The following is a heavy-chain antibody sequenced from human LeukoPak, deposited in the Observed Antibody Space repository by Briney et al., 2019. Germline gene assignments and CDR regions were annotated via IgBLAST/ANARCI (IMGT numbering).Heavy chain of an antibody. Sequence: GESLKISCKASGYTFTNYWIGWVRPMPGKGLEWMGLIFPTDSDTRYSSSFQGLVTISVDKSISTAYLQWSSLKASDTAVYYCARPVNYYDTSGAFGYWGQGTLVTVFS. CDR2: IFPTDSDT. V-gene: IGHV5-51*01. CDR3: ARPVNYYDTSGAFGY. CDR1: GYTFTNYW. J-gene: IGHJ4*02. D-gene: IGHD3-22*01.